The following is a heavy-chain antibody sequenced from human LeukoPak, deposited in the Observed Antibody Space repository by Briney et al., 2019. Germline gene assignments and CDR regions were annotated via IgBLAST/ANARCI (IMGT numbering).Heavy chain of an antibody. Sequence: GGSLRLSCAASGFTFSGSALHWVRQASGKGLAWVGCIRSTANGYATEYAASVKGRFTISRDHSKNTAYLQMDSLKTEDTAVYYCTVNYYGSGSYADFDYWGQGTLVTVSS. CDR2: IRSTANGYAT. CDR3: TVNYYGSGSYADFDY. J-gene: IGHJ4*02. D-gene: IGHD3-10*01. CDR1: GFTFSGSA. V-gene: IGHV3-73*01.